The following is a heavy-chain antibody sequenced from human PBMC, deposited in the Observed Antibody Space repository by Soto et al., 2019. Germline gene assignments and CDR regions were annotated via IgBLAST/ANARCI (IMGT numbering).Heavy chain of an antibody. J-gene: IGHJ4*01. Sequence: PSETLSLTCTVSGTSISSYYWSWIRQPPGKGLEWIANIHYSGTTNYNPSLASRVTLSVDTSKNQFSLKMTSVTAADRAMYFCARYNSYAIDYWGRGTRVTFXS. V-gene: IGHV4-59*01. CDR1: GTSISSYY. CDR2: IHYSGTT. D-gene: IGHD2-8*01. CDR3: ARYNSYAIDY.